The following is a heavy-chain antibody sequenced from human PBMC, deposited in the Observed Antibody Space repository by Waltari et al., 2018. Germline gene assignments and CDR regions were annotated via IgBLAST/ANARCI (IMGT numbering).Heavy chain of an antibody. D-gene: IGHD2-15*01. CDR2: VYTGDPDT. V-gene: IGHV5-51*03. J-gene: IGHJ6*02. CDR1: GYNFPTHW. CDR3: ARLYGGNSGGMGFDV. Sequence: EVQLVQSGTEVRKPGDSLRISCKATGYNFPTHWIAWVRQTPGKGLDWRGIVYTGDPDTRDSPSFQGQVTISVDKSINSAYLQWSRLQTSDTAVYYCARLYGGNSGGMGFDVWGQGTTVTVSS.